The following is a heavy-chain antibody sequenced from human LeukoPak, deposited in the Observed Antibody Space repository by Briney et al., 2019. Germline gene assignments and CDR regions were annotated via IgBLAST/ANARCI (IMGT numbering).Heavy chain of an antibody. Sequence: SETLSLTCAVYGESFSGFYWSWIRHPPGKGLEWIGEIHHSGGTNYNPSLKSRVTISEDTSKNQFSLNLTSVTAADTAVYYCAGGRTRYSSNFDYWGRGTLVTVPS. J-gene: IGHJ4*02. V-gene: IGHV4-34*01. CDR2: IHHSGGT. D-gene: IGHD3-16*02. CDR3: AGGRTRYSSNFDY. CDR1: GESFSGFY.